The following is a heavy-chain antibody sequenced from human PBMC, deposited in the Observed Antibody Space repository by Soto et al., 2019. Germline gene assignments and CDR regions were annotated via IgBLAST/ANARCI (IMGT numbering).Heavy chain of an antibody. V-gene: IGHV3-7*03. CDR1: GFTFSSSW. CDR3: VRGRKITMIVVVSPYYYGMDV. Sequence: GGSLRLSCAASGFTFSSSWMHWVCQAPEKGQEWVADIKCDGSEKYYVDSVKGRLTISRDNAKNSLYLQVNSLRAEDMTVYYCVRGRKITMIVVVSPYYYGMDVWGQGTTVTVSS. J-gene: IGHJ6*02. CDR2: IKCDGSEK. D-gene: IGHD3-22*01.